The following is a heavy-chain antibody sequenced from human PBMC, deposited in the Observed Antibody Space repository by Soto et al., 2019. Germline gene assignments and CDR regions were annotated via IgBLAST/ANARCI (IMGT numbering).Heavy chain of an antibody. Sequence: SETLSLTCTVSGGSISSYYLSWIRQPPGKGLEWIGYIYYSGSTNYNPSLKGRVTISVDTSKNQFSLKLSSVTAADTAVYYCARGIGSSWYGDWFDPWGQGTLVTVYS. CDR3: ARGIGSSWYGDWFDP. CDR1: GGSISSYY. CDR2: IYYSGST. V-gene: IGHV4-59*01. D-gene: IGHD6-13*01. J-gene: IGHJ5*02.